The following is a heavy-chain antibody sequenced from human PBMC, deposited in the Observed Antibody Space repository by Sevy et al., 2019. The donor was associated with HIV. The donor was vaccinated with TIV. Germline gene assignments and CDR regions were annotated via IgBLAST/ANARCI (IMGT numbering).Heavy chain of an antibody. J-gene: IGHJ6*02. V-gene: IGHV1-18*01. D-gene: IGHD3-22*01. CDR3: ARDRNNYDSSGYPKGMDV. CDR2: TSAYNGNT. Sequence: ASVKVSCKASGYTFTRYGITWVRQAPGQGLEWMGWTSAYNGNTNYAQKVQGRVTMTTDMSTSTAYMELRSLKSDETAMYYCARDRNNYDSSGYPKGMDVWGQGTTVTVSS. CDR1: GYTFTRYG.